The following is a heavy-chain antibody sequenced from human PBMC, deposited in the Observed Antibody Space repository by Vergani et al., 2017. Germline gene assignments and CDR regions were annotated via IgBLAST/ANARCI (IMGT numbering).Heavy chain of an antibody. CDR1: GFIFSSYA. CDR3: AKRPAAGIDS. J-gene: IGHJ4*02. CDR2: ISGSGGST. V-gene: IGHV3-23*01. D-gene: IGHD2-2*01. Sequence: EVQLLESGGGLVQPGGSLRLSCAASGFIFSSYAMSWVRHAPGKGLEWVSTISGSGGSTYYADSVKGRFTISRDNSKNTLYLQMNSLRAEDTAVYFCAKRPAAGIDSWGQGTLVTVSS.